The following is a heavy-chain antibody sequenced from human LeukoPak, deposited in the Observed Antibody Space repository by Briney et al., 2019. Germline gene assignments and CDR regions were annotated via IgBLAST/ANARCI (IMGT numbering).Heavy chain of an antibody. CDR1: GGSISSGDYY. D-gene: IGHD3-10*01. CDR2: ISYRGSP. CDR3: ARQRGSGTWAFDC. Sequence: PSETLSLTCTVSGGSISSGDYYWTWIRQPPGKGLEWIGYISYRGSPYYNPSLKSRVTMSVDTSKNQFSLKLSSVTAADTAVYYCARQRGSGTWAFDCWGQGTLVTVSS. J-gene: IGHJ4*02. V-gene: IGHV4-30-4*01.